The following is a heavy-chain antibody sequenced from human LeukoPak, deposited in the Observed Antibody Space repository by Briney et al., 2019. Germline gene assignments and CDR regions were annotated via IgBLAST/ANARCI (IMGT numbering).Heavy chain of an antibody. Sequence: ASVKVSCKASGYTFTSYDINWVRQATGQGLEWMGWMNPNSGNTGYAQKFQGRVTITRNTSISTAYMELSSLRSEDTAVYYCARRARYCSSTSCYPNFDYWGQGTLVIFSS. J-gene: IGHJ4*02. CDR1: GYTFTSYD. D-gene: IGHD2-2*01. CDR3: ARRARYCSSTSCYPNFDY. V-gene: IGHV1-8*03. CDR2: MNPNSGNT.